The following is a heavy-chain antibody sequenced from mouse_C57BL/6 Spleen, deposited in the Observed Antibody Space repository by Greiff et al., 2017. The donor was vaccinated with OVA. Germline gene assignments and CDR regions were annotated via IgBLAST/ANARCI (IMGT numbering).Heavy chain of an antibody. Sequence: VQLQQPGAELVMPGASVKLSCKASGYTFTSYWMHWVKQRPGQGLEWIGEIDPSDSYTNYTQKFKGKSTLTVDKSSSTAYMQLSSLTSEDSEVYYCARSGDYCGSSPDYWGQGTSVTVSA. D-gene: IGHD1-1*01. CDR2: IDPSDSYT. CDR3: ARSGDYCGSSPDY. J-gene: IGHJ4*01. CDR1: GYTFTSYW. V-gene: IGHV1-69*01.